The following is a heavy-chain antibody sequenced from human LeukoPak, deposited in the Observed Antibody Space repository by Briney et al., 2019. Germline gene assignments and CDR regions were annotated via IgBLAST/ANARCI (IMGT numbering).Heavy chain of an antibody. V-gene: IGHV3-53*01. CDR2: IYSGGST. J-gene: IGHJ4*02. Sequence: PGGSLRLSCAASGFTVSRNYMTWVRQTPGKGLEWVSVIYSGGSTYYADSVKGRFTISRDNPKNTLYLQMNSLRAEDTAVYYCAGTIVGKWAIDYWGQGTLVTVSS. CDR3: AGTIVGKWAIDY. CDR1: GFTVSRNY. D-gene: IGHD3-22*01.